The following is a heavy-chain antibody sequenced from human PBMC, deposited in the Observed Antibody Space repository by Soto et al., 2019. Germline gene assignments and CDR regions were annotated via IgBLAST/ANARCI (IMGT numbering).Heavy chain of an antibody. D-gene: IGHD4-17*01. CDR1: GGSISSYY. CDR2: IYYSGST. Sequence: QVQLQESGPGLVKPSETLSLTCTVSGGSISSYYWSWIRQPPGKGLEWIGYIYYSGSTNYNPSLKSRVTISVDTSKNQFSLKLSSVTAADTAVYYCARDRGDDYVDIGFWFDPWGQGTLVTVSS. CDR3: ARDRGDDYVDIGFWFDP. V-gene: IGHV4-59*01. J-gene: IGHJ5*02.